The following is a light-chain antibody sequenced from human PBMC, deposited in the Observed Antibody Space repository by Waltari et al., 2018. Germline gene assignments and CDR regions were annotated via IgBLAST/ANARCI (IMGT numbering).Light chain of an antibody. J-gene: IGKJ5*01. CDR3: QQRSNWPPT. CDR1: QSVSSY. CDR2: DAS. Sequence: EIVLTQSPATLSLSPGERANLSCRASQSVSSYFAWYQQKPGQAPRLLIYDASNRATGIPARFSGSGSGTDFTLTISSLEPEDFAVYYCQQRSNWPPTFGQGTRLEIK. V-gene: IGKV3-11*01.